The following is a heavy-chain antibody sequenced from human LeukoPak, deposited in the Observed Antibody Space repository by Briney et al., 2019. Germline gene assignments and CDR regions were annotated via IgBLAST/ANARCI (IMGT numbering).Heavy chain of an antibody. D-gene: IGHD6-13*01. CDR3: ARVSSSWLTVSWFDP. Sequence: PSETLSLTCTVSGYSISSGYSWGWIRQPPGKGVEWIGSIYHSGSTYYNQSLKSRVTISVDTSKNQFSLKLSSVTAADTAVYYCARVSSSWLTVSWFDPWGQGTLVTVSS. V-gene: IGHV4-38-2*02. J-gene: IGHJ5*02. CDR1: GYSISSGYS. CDR2: IYHSGST.